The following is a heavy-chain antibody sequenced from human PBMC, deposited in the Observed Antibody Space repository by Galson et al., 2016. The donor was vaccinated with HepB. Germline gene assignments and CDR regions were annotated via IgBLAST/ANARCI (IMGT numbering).Heavy chain of an antibody. CDR2: IAPDGGEK. CDR3: ARKNALDI. V-gene: IGHV3-7*01. J-gene: IGHJ4*02. Sequence: SLRLSCAASGFTFSNYWLSWVRQVPGKGLEWVANIAPDGGEKYFVGSVGGRFSISRDNAKNSLNLQMNSLRGEDTAVYYCARKNALDIWGPGILVTVSS. D-gene: IGHD1-1*01. CDR1: GFTFSNYW.